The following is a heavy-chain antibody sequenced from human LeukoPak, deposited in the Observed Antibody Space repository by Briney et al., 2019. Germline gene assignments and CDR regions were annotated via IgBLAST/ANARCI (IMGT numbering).Heavy chain of an antibody. Sequence: SETLSLTCTVSGVSISSYYWSWIRQPPGKGLEYIGYIYYSGNTNYNPSLKSRATISVDTSKNQFSLKLSSVTAADTAVYYCARGTSSLDYWGQGTLVTVSS. CDR2: IYYSGNT. J-gene: IGHJ4*02. CDR3: ARGTSSLDY. D-gene: IGHD6-6*01. CDR1: GVSISSYY. V-gene: IGHV4-59*01.